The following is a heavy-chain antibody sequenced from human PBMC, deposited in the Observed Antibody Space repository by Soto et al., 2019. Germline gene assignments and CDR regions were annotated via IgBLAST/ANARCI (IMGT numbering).Heavy chain of an antibody. CDR1: VGTFSSYA. J-gene: IGHJ6*02. CDR3: ARGAGIVVVPAAMSYYYYGMDV. Sequence: QVQLLQSGAEVKKPGSSVKVSCKASVGTFSSYAISWGRQAPGQGLEWMGGIIPIFGTANYAQKFQGRVTITADESPSRDYMELSRLRSEDTAVYYCARGAGIVVVPAAMSYYYYGMDVWGQGTTVTGSS. V-gene: IGHV1-69*01. D-gene: IGHD2-2*01. CDR2: IIPIFGTA.